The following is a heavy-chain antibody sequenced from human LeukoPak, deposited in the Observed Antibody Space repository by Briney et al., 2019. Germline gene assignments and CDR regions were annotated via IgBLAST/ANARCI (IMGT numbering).Heavy chain of an antibody. V-gene: IGHV4-59*01. CDR3: ARCRSYDSSGYESAFDI. D-gene: IGHD3-22*01. J-gene: IGHJ3*02. Sequence: TSETLSLTCTVSGGSIGNYYWTWIRQPPGKGLEWIGHIYNTGNPKYNPSLQSRVTILVDKSKNQFSLNLNSVTAADTAIYYCARCRSYDSSGYESAFDIWGQGTMVTVSS. CDR2: IYNTGNP. CDR1: GGSIGNYY.